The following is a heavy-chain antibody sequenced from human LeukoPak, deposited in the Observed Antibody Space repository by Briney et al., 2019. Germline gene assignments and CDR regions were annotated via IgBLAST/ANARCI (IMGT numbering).Heavy chain of an antibody. CDR1: GYTFTSYG. J-gene: IGHJ4*02. Sequence: VASVKVSCKASGYTFTSYGISWVRQAPGQGLEWMGWISAYNGNTNYAQKLQGRVTMTTDTSTSTAYMELRSLRSDDTAVYYCARADPIAMVRGPLSHPDYWGQGTLVTVSS. V-gene: IGHV1-18*01. D-gene: IGHD3-10*01. CDR2: ISAYNGNT. CDR3: ARADPIAMVRGPLSHPDY.